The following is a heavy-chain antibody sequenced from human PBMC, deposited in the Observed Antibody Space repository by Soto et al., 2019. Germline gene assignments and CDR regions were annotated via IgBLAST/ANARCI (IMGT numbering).Heavy chain of an antibody. Sequence: QVQLVESGGGVVQPGRSLRLSCAASGFTFSSYGMHWVRQAPGKGLEWVAVISYDGSNKYYADSVKGRFTISRDNSKNTLYLQMNSLRAEDTAVYYCAKDLIGYCSGGSCYPFDYWGQGTLVTVSS. CDR1: GFTFSSYG. CDR2: ISYDGSNK. J-gene: IGHJ4*02. CDR3: AKDLIGYCSGGSCYPFDY. V-gene: IGHV3-30*18. D-gene: IGHD2-15*01.